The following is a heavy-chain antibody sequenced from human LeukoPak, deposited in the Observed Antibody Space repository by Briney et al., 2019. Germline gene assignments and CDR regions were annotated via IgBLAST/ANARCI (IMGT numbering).Heavy chain of an antibody. Sequence: PGGSLRLSCAASGFTFSSYGMHWVRQAPGKGLEWVAVIWYDGSNKYYADSVKGRFTISRDNSKNTLYLQMNSLRAEDTAVYYCARGSYSSSSLPPKPMDVWGQGTTVTVSS. D-gene: IGHD6-6*01. J-gene: IGHJ6*02. CDR3: ARGSYSSSSLPPKPMDV. CDR2: IWYDGSNK. CDR1: GFTFSSYG. V-gene: IGHV3-33*01.